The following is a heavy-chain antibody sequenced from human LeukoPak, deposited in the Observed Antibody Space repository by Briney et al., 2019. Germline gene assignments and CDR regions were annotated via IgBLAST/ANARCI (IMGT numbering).Heavy chain of an antibody. V-gene: IGHV4-4*07. D-gene: IGHD3-9*01. CDR3: ARDSHCDILTGYFHFDY. J-gene: IGHJ4*02. CDR2: IYTSGST. CDR1: GGSISSYY. Sequence: SETLSLTCTVSGGSISSYYWSWIRQPAGKGLEWIGRIYTSGSTNYNPSLKSRVTMSVGTSKNQFSLKLSSVTAADTAVYYCARDSHCDILTGYFHFDYWGQGTLVTVSS.